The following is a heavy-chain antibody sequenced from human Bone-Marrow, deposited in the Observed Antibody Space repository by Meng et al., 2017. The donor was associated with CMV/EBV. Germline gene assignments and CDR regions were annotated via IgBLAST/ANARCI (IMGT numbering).Heavy chain of an antibody. CDR3: ARDPHY. Sequence: GESLKISCAASGFTFSTYAMHWVRQAPGKGLEWVSYISSSSSTIYYADSVKGRFTISRDNAKNSLYLQMNSLRAEDTAVYYCARDPHYWGQGTLVTVSS. CDR2: ISSSSSTI. CDR1: GFTFSTYA. J-gene: IGHJ4*02. V-gene: IGHV3-48*04.